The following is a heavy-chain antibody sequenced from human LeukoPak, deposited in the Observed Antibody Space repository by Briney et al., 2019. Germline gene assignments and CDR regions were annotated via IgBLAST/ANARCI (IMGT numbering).Heavy chain of an antibody. V-gene: IGHV3-30*18. CDR3: AKVLMVYANDY. D-gene: IGHD2-8*01. Sequence: GGSLRLSCAASGFTFSSYGMHWVRQAPGKGLEWVAVISYDGSNKYYADSVKGLFTISRDNSKNTLYLQMNSLRAEDTAVYYCAKVLMVYANDYWGQGTLVTVSS. CDR1: GFTFSSYG. CDR2: ISYDGSNK. J-gene: IGHJ4*02.